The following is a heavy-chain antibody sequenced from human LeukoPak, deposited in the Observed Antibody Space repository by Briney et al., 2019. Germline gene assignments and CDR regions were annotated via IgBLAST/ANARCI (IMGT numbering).Heavy chain of an antibody. CDR2: ISYDGSNK. CDR3: ARSYYDSSLPNWFDP. Sequence: LGGSLRLSCAASGFTFSSYAMHWVRQAPGKGLEWVAVISYDGSNKYYADSVKGRFTISRDDSKNTLYLQMNSLRAEDTAVYYCARSYYDSSLPNWFDPWGQGTLVTVSS. V-gene: IGHV3-30*01. CDR1: GFTFSSYA. D-gene: IGHD3-22*01. J-gene: IGHJ5*02.